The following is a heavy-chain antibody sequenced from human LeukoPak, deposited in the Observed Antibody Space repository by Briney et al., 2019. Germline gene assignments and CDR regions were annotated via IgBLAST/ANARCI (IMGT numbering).Heavy chain of an antibody. CDR3: ARDKVSIAARPDAFDI. V-gene: IGHV3-21*01. CDR1: GFTFSSYS. Sequence: GGSLRLSCAASGFTFSSYSMNWVRQAPGKGLEWVSSISSSSSYIYYADSVKGRFTISRDNAKNSLYLQMNSLRAEDTAVYYCARDKVSIAARPDAFDIWGQGTMVTVSS. CDR2: ISSSSSYI. J-gene: IGHJ3*02. D-gene: IGHD6-13*01.